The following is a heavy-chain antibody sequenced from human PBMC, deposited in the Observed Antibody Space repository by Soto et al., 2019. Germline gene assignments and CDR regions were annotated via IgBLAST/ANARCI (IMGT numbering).Heavy chain of an antibody. Sequence: PGGSLRLSCAASGFTFSNAWMSWVRQAPGKGLEWVGRIKSKTDGGTTDYAAPVKGRFTISRDDSKNTLYLQMNSLKTEDTAVYYCTTNPDDTWSYYYYYYMDVWGKGTTVTVSS. J-gene: IGHJ6*03. D-gene: IGHD2-15*01. CDR2: IKSKTDGGTT. CDR1: GFTFSNAW. CDR3: TTNPDDTWSYYYYYYMDV. V-gene: IGHV3-15*01.